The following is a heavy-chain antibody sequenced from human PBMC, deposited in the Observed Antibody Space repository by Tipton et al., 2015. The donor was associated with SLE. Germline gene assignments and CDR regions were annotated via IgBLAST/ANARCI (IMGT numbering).Heavy chain of an antibody. J-gene: IGHJ6*03. V-gene: IGHV3-30*04. CDR1: GFTFSSYA. CDR2: ISYDGSDK. Sequence: RSLRLSCAASGFTFSSYAMHWVRQAPGKGLEWVAFISYDGSDKTYADSVKGRYIISRDKTKNTVYLHMNNLRAEDTAIYYCARVYSSYSMDVWGKGTTVTVSS. CDR3: ARVYSSYSMDV. D-gene: IGHD1-26*01.